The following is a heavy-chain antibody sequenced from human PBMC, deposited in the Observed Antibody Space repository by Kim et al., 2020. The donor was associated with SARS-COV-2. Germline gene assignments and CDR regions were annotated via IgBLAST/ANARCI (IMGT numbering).Heavy chain of an antibody. D-gene: IGHD1-26*01. CDR3: SSSTVGAYFDY. V-gene: IGHV3-53*01. Sequence: SPNHTDSVKGRFTISRDIPKDTLYLQMNSRRAEDTAVYYCSSSTVGAYFDYWGQGSLVTVSS. J-gene: IGHJ4*02. CDR2: SP.